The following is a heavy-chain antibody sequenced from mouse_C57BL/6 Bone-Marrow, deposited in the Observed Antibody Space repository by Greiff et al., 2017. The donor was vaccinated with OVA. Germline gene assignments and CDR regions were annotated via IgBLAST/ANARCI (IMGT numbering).Heavy chain of an antibody. Sequence: VQLQESGAELARPGASVKLSCKASGYTFTSYGISWVKQRTGQGLEWIGEIYPRSGNTYYNEKFKGKATLTADKSSSTAYMELRSLTSEDSAAYFCARSGGLGRYFDYWGQGTTLTVSS. D-gene: IGHD4-1*01. CDR1: GYTFTSYG. CDR2: IYPRSGNT. CDR3: ARSGGLGRYFDY. V-gene: IGHV1-81*01. J-gene: IGHJ2*01.